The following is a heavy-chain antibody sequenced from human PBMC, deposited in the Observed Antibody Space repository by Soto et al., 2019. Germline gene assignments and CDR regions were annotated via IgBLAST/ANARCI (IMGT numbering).Heavy chain of an antibody. J-gene: IGHJ3*02. CDR3: ARDRGGDFNAFDI. CDR2: ISSSSSYI. CDR1: GFTFSTYS. V-gene: IGHV3-21*01. D-gene: IGHD3-10*01. Sequence: EVQLVESGGGLVKPGGSLRLSCAASGFTFSTYSMNWVRQAPGKGLEWVSSISSSSSYIYYADSVKGRFTIARDNAKNSLYLQMISLRAEDTAVYYCARDRGGDFNAFDIWGQGTMFTVSS.